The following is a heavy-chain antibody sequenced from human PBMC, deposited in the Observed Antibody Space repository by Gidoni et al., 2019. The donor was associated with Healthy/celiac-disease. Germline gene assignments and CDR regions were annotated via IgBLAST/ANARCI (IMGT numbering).Heavy chain of an antibody. CDR1: AFHFSSAA. CDR2: IRSKANSYAA. D-gene: IGHD6-13*01. Sequence: EVQLVESGGGLVQTGGSLTLSCAASAFHFSSAAMHWVRQASGKVLEWVGLIRSKANSYAAAYAASVKGRFTISRDDSKNTAYLQMNSLKTEDTAVYYCTRHIAAAGRFWFDPWGQGTLVTVSS. J-gene: IGHJ5*02. CDR3: TRHIAAAGRFWFDP. V-gene: IGHV3-73*01.